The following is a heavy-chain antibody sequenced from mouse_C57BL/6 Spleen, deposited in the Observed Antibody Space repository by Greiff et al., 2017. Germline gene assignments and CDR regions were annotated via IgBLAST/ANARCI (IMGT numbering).Heavy chain of an antibody. CDR1: GYAFSSYW. CDR2: IYPGDGDT. D-gene: IGHD2-5*01. Sequence: QVQLQQSGAELVKPGASVKISCKASGYAFSSYWMNWVKQRPGKGLEWIGQIYPGDGDTNYNGKFKGKATLTADKSSSTAYMQRSSLTSEDSAVYFCARNDYSNYPYAMDDWGQGTSVTVSS. V-gene: IGHV1-80*01. J-gene: IGHJ4*01. CDR3: ARNDYSNYPYAMDD.